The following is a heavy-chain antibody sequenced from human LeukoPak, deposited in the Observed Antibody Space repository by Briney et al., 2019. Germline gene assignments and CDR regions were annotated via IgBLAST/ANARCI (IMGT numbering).Heavy chain of an antibody. CDR3: ASAPPGSVPDY. CDR2: INSDGSST. V-gene: IGHV3-74*01. J-gene: IGHJ4*02. Sequence: GGSLRLSCAASGFTFSSYWMHWVPQAPGKGLVWVSRINSDGSSTIYADSVKGRFTISRDNDKNTLYLRMNSLRAEDTPVYYCASAPPGSVPDYWGQGTLVTVSS. D-gene: IGHD1-26*01. CDR1: GFTFSSYW.